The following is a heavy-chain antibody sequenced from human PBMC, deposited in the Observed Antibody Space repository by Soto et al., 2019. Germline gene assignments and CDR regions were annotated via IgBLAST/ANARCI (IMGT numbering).Heavy chain of an antibody. Sequence: GESLKISCAASGFTFSDYYMSWIRQAPGKGLEWVSYISSSGSTIYYADSVKGRFTISRDNAKNSLYLQMNSLRAEDTAVYYCARDKWPGGSYYYYMDVWGKGTTVTVSS. J-gene: IGHJ6*03. D-gene: IGHD2-8*01. CDR1: GFTFSDYY. CDR2: ISSSGSTI. V-gene: IGHV3-11*01. CDR3: ARDKWPGGSYYYYMDV.